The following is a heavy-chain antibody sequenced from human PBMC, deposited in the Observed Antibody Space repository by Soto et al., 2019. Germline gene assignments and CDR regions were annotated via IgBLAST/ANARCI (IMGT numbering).Heavy chain of an antibody. D-gene: IGHD6-19*01. J-gene: IGHJ4*02. Sequence: GESLKISCKGSGYSFTSYWIGWVRQMPGKGLEWMGIIYPGDSDTRYSPSFQGQVTISADKSISTAYLQWSSLKASDTAMYNCPRPGDSSGWFDYFDYWGQGTLVTVSS. V-gene: IGHV5-51*01. CDR3: PRPGDSSGWFDYFDY. CDR1: GYSFTSYW. CDR2: IYPGDSDT.